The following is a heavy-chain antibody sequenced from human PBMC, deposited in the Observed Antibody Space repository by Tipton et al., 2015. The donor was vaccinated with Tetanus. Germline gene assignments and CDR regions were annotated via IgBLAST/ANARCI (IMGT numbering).Heavy chain of an antibody. V-gene: IGHV4-34*01. CDR1: GGSFSGYY. D-gene: IGHD5-24*01. Sequence: TLSLTCAVYGGSFSGYYWSWIRQPPGKGLEWIGEINHSGSTNYNPSLKSRVTISVDTSKNQFSLKLSSVTAADTAVYYCARRDGYNRIVDKDAFDIWGQGTMVTVSS. J-gene: IGHJ3*02. CDR2: INHSGST. CDR3: ARRDGYNRIVDKDAFDI.